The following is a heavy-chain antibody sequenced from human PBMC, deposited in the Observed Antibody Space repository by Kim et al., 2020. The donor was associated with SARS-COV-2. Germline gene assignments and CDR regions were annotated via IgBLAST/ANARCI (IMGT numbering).Heavy chain of an antibody. CDR2: ISWDGGST. CDR1: GFTFDDYT. D-gene: IGHD3-3*01. V-gene: IGHV3-43*01. CDR3: AKGKGAIFGVFDY. J-gene: IGHJ4*02. Sequence: GGSLRLSCAASGFTFDDYTMHWVRQAPGKGLEWVSLISWDGGSTYYADSVKGRFTISRDNSKNSLYLQMNSLRTEDTALYYCAKGKGAIFGVFDYWGQGTLVTVSS.